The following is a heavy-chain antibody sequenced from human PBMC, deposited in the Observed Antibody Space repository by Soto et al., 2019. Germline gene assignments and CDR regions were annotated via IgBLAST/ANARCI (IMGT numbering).Heavy chain of an antibody. J-gene: IGHJ6*02. CDR2: MNPNSGNR. CDR1: GYTFTNYD. D-gene: IGHD3-10*01. V-gene: IGHV1-8*01. Sequence: QVQLVQPGAEVKKPGASVKVFCKASGYTFTNYDFNWVRQATGQGLEVMGWMNPNSGNRGYAKKFHGRVTMTRNTPISTAYMELSSRRSEETAVYYCATDDGSGTTSLYGMDVWGQRTTVTVSS. CDR3: ATDDGSGTTSLYGMDV.